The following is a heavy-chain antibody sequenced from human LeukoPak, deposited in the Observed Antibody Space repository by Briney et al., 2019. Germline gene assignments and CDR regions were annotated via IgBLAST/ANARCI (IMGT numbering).Heavy chain of an antibody. CDR3: GRDVLLWFGEPDDAFDI. D-gene: IGHD3-10*01. J-gene: IGHJ3*02. CDR2: ISGSGGST. CDR1: GFTFSSYA. V-gene: IGHV3-23*01. Sequence: PGGSLRLSCAASGFTFSSYAMSWVRQALGKGLEWVSAISGSGGSTYYADSVKGRFTISRDNSKNTLYLQMNSLRAEDTAVYYCGRDVLLWFGEPDDAFDIWGQGTMVTVSS.